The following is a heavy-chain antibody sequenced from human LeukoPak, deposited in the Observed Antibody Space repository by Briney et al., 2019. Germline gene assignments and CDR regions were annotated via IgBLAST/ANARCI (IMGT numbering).Heavy chain of an antibody. Sequence: SETLSLTCTVSGGSISSSSYYWGWIRQPPGKGLEWIGSIYYSGSTYYNPSLKSRVTISVDTSKNQFSLKVSSVTAADTAVYYCARDLEQNWFDPWGQGTLVTVSS. CDR3: ARDLEQNWFDP. J-gene: IGHJ5*02. D-gene: IGHD1-1*01. CDR2: IYYSGST. V-gene: IGHV4-39*07. CDR1: GGSISSSSYY.